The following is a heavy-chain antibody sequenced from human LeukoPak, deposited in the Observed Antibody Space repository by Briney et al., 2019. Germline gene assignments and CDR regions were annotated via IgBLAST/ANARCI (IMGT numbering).Heavy chain of an antibody. CDR3: AKSRVAVATPRNWFDP. J-gene: IGHJ5*02. CDR2: ISGSGLST. Sequence: GGSLRLSCAASGFTFSSYAMSWVRQAPGKGLEWVSTISGSGLSTYYADSVKGRFTISRDNSNNTLYLQMNSLRVEDTAVYYCAKSRVAVATPRNWFDPWGQGTLVTVSS. CDR1: GFTFSSYA. V-gene: IGHV3-23*01. D-gene: IGHD5-12*01.